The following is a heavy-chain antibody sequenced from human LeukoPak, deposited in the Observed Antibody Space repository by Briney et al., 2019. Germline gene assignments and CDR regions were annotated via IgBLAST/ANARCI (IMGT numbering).Heavy chain of an antibody. J-gene: IGHJ4*02. Sequence: GGSLRLSCAASGFTFSSYGMHWVRQAPGKGLEWVAFIRYDGSNKYYADSVKGRFTISRDNSKNTLYLQMNSLRAEDTAVYYCAKDQGPYGSGSYYPPGFDYWGQGTLVTVSS. D-gene: IGHD3-10*01. CDR1: GFTFSSYG. CDR3: AKDQGPYGSGSYYPPGFDY. CDR2: IRYDGSNK. V-gene: IGHV3-30*02.